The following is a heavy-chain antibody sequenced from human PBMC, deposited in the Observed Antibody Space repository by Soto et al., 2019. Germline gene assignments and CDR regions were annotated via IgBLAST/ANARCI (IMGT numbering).Heavy chain of an antibody. CDR3: AKGDRYYYDSSGYYGMDV. J-gene: IGHJ6*02. V-gene: IGHV3-9*01. D-gene: IGHD3-22*01. Sequence: DVQLVESGGGLVQPGRSLRLSCAASGFTFDDYAMHWVRQAPGKGLEWVSGISWNSGSIGYADSVKGRFTISRDNAKNSLYLQMNSLRAEDTALYYCAKGDRYYYDSSGYYGMDVWGQGTTVTVSS. CDR2: ISWNSGSI. CDR1: GFTFDDYA.